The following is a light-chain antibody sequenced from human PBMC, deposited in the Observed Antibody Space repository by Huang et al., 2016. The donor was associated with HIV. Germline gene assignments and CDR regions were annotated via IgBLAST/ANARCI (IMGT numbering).Light chain of an antibody. Sequence: IVLTQSPASLSLSPGERATLSCRASQSVSHYLAWYQHKPGQPPRLLSYGASRRATDIPTRFNGTGSGTDFTLTISSLETEDSAVYYCQESDTWPRHTLGGGTKVEIK. CDR2: GAS. J-gene: IGKJ4*01. CDR1: QSVSHY. V-gene: IGKV3-11*01. CDR3: QESDTWPRHT.